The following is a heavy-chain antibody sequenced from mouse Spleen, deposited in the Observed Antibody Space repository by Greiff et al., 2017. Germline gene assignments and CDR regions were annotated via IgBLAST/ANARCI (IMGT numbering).Heavy chain of an antibody. CDR1: GYTFTSYW. J-gene: IGHJ4*01. CDR2: IYPGDGDT. CDR3: ARSDTFDAMDY. V-gene: IGHV1-87*01. Sequence: QVQLKESGAELARPGASVKLSCKASGYTFTSYWMQWVKQRPGQGLEWIGAIYPGDGDTRYTQKFKGKAPLTADKSSSTAYMQLSSLASEDSAVYYCARSDTFDAMDYWGQGTSVTVSS.